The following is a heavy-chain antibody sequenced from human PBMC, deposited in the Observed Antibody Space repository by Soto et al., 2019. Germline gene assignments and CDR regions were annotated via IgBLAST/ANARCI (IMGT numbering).Heavy chain of an antibody. J-gene: IGHJ4*02. V-gene: IGHV4-59*01. Sequence: SETLSLTCTVSGASMSEYFWSWIRQSPGKGLEWIGYIYYLGSTDYNPSLKSRVTISVDTSKRQFSLRLTSVTAADTAVYYCARDGYDGSGSPYPAFWGPGTEGKVS. D-gene: IGHD3-10*01. CDR1: GASMSEYF. CDR2: IYYLGST. CDR3: ARDGYDGSGSPYPAF.